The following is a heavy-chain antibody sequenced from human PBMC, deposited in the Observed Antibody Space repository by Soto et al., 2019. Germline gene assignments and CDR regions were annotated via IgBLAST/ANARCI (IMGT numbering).Heavy chain of an antibody. V-gene: IGHV4-59*01. CDR1: GGSISNYY. CDR2: IYYSGSI. CDR3: AREIAVAGTHYFDY. D-gene: IGHD6-19*01. J-gene: IGHJ4*02. Sequence: SETLSLTCTVSGGSISNYYWRWIRQPPGKGLEWIGYIYYSGSINYNPSLKSRVTISEDTSKNQFSLKMSSVTAADTAVYYCAREIAVAGTHYFDYWGQGTLVTVSS.